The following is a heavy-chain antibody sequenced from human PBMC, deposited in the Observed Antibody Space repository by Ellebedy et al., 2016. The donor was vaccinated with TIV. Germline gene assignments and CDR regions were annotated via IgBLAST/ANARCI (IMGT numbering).Heavy chain of an antibody. D-gene: IGHD3-16*01. J-gene: IGHJ3*02. CDR2: IKQDGGET. CDR1: GFSFRSYW. V-gene: IGHV3-7*01. CDR3: ATDGSYGDYLSPTHAFEI. Sequence: GGSLRLSCVGSGFSFRSYWMSWVRQAPGKGLEWVANIKQDGGETYYGDSVKGRFTISRDNAKRTLDLQMNSLRAEDTAMYYCATDGSYGDYLSPTHAFEIWGQGTLVTVSP.